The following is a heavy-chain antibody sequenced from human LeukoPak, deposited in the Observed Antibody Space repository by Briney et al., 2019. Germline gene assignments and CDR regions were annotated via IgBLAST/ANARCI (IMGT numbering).Heavy chain of an antibody. D-gene: IGHD5-12*01. V-gene: IGHV4-59*12. CDR3: ARLPRYGGYDHFDY. CDR1: GDSLDSYY. J-gene: IGHJ4*02. CDR2: IYYRGTT. Sequence: KPSETLSLTCTVSGDSLDSYYWSWIRQPPGRGLEGIGYIYYRGTTSYNPFLKSRVTISVDTSKNQFSLKLNPVTAADTAVYYCARLPRYGGYDHFDYWGQGILVIVSS.